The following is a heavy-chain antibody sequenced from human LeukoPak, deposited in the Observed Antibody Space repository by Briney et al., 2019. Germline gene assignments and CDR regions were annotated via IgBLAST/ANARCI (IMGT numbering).Heavy chain of an antibody. D-gene: IGHD2-15*01. V-gene: IGHV3-48*03. CDR2: SSSSGSTI. Sequence: GGSLRLSCAASGFTFSTYEMNWVRQAPGKGLEWVSYSSSSGSTIYYADSVKGRFTISRDNAKNSLFLQMNSLRAEDTAVYYCARVLRYCSGGNCYSGGLGYMDVWGKGTTVTISS. J-gene: IGHJ6*03. CDR1: GFTFSTYE. CDR3: ARVLRYCSGGNCYSGGLGYMDV.